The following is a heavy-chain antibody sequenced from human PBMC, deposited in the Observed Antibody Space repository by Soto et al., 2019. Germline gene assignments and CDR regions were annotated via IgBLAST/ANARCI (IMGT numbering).Heavy chain of an antibody. CDR3: ARPSNNYVAH. CDR1: GYNFATYW. CDR2: IYPGNSDA. D-gene: IGHD4-4*01. Sequence: GETLKISCQASGYNFATYWIAWVRQMPGKGLEYMGIIYPGNSDARYSPSFQGQVTFSADKSISTAYLHWNSLKASDTAMYYCARPSNNYVAHWGQGTLVTVSS. J-gene: IGHJ4*02. V-gene: IGHV5-51*01.